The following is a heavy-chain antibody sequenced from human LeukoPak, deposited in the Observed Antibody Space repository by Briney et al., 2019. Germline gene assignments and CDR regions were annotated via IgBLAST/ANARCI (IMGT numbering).Heavy chain of an antibody. V-gene: IGHV3-30*02. D-gene: IGHD3-10*01. CDR2: IRYDGSNK. Sequence: GGSLRLFCAASGFIFSSYGMHWVRQATGKGPEWVTFIRYDGSNKYYADSVKGRFTISRDNSKNTLYLQMNSLRPEDTAVYYCAKDYYGSGRRSGNHYIDYWGQGTLVTVSS. CDR3: AKDYYGSGRRSGNHYIDY. CDR1: GFIFSSYG. J-gene: IGHJ4*02.